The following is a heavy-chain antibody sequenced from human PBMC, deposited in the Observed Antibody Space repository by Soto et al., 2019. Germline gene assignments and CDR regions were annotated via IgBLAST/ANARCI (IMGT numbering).Heavy chain of an antibody. CDR3: ARGYCSGGSCYGLGVNYYYYMDV. D-gene: IGHD2-15*01. CDR1: GYTFTGYY. CDR2: INPNSGGT. J-gene: IGHJ6*03. Sequence: GASVKVSCKASGYTFTGYYMHRVRQAPGQGLEWMGWINPNSGGTNYAQKFQGWVTMTRDTSISTAYMELSRLRSDDTAVYYCARGYCSGGSCYGLGVNYYYYMDVWGKGTTVTVSS. V-gene: IGHV1-2*04.